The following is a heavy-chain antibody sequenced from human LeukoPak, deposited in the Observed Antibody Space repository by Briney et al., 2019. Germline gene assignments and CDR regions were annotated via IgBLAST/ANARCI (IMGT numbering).Heavy chain of an antibody. J-gene: IGHJ6*02. CDR3: AKTRQQDYYYGMDV. Sequence: PGGSLRLSCAASGFTFDDYAIHWVRQAPGKGLEWVSGISWNSGSIGYADSVKGRFTISRDNAKNSLYLQMNSLRAEDTALYYCAKTRQQDYYYGMDVWGQGTTVTVSS. D-gene: IGHD5-18*01. CDR2: ISWNSGSI. CDR1: GFTFDDYA. V-gene: IGHV3-9*01.